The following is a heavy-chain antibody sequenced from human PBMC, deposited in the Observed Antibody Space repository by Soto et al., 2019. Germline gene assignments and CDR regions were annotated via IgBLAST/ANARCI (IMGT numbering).Heavy chain of an antibody. CDR1: GFSLTTSGVG. Sequence: SVPTLVNPTQTLTLTCTFSGFSLTTSGVGVGWIRQPPGKALEWLALIYWDDDKRYNPSLRSRLTITKDTSKNQVVLTMTNMDPVDTATYFCAHRLTLNSDWNYGRFDYWGQGTLVTVSS. CDR3: AHRLTLNSDWNYGRFDY. V-gene: IGHV2-5*02. D-gene: IGHD1-1*01. J-gene: IGHJ4*02. CDR2: IYWDDDK.